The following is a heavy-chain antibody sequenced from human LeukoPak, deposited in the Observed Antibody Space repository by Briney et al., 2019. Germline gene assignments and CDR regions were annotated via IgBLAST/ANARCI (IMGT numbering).Heavy chain of an antibody. CDR2: IYYSGST. CDR3: ASSNNWKHDY. V-gene: IGHV4-61*01. D-gene: IGHD1-20*01. J-gene: IGHJ4*02. Sequence: SETLSLTCTVSGGSISSSSYYWSWIRQPPGKGLEWIGYIYYSGSTNYNPSLKSRVTISVDTSKNQFSLKLRSVTAADTAVYYCASSNNWKHDYWGQGTLVTVSS. CDR1: GGSISSSSYY.